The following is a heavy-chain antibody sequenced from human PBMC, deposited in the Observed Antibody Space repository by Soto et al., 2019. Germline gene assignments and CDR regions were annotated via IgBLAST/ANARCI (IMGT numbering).Heavy chain of an antibody. V-gene: IGHV1-69*04. CDR2: ITPILGIA. D-gene: IGHD3-10*01. CDR1: GGTFSSYP. CDR3: ASQESS. J-gene: IGHJ5*02. Sequence: QVQLVQSGAEVKKPGSSVKVSCRASGGTFSSYPINWVRQAPGQGLEWMGRITPILGIANYARKFQGRVTITADKSTSTASMELSSLRSEDTAVYYCASQESSWGQGTLVTVSS.